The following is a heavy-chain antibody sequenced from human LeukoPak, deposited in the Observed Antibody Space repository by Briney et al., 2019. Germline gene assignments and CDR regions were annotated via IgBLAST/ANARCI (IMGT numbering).Heavy chain of an antibody. CDR2: ISSSSSYI. J-gene: IGHJ4*02. Sequence: PGGSLRLSCAASGFTFSSYSMNWVGQAPGKGMGWVSSISSSSSYIYYADSVKGRFTISRDNAKNSLYLQMNSLRAEDTAVYYCARGYYGSGSYFYYWGQGTLVTVSS. CDR3: ARGYYGSGSYFYY. D-gene: IGHD3-10*01. V-gene: IGHV3-21*01. CDR1: GFTFSSYS.